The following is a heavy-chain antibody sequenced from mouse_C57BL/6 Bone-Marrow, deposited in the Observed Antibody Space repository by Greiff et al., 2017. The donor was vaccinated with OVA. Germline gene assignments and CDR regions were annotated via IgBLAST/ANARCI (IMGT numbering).Heavy chain of an antibody. CDR2: INYDGSST. V-gene: IGHV5-16*01. D-gene: IGHD2-5*01. CDR3: AREDYSNSGFAY. J-gene: IGHJ3*01. CDR1: GFTFSDYY. Sequence: EVMLVESEGGLVQPGSSMKLSCTASGFTFSDYYMAWVRQVPEKGLEWVANINYDGSSTYYLDSMKSRFIISRDNAKNILYLQMSSLKSEDTATYYCAREDYSNSGFAYWGQGTLVTVSA.